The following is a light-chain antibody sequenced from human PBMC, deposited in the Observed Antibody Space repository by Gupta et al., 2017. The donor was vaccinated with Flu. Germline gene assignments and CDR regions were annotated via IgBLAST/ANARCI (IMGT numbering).Light chain of an antibody. V-gene: IGLV2-23*02. J-gene: IGLJ3*02. Sequence: ITISGTGTSIDVGNYNLVSWYQQYPGKAPKVIIDEVRERPSGVSSRFSWSKSGNTASLTVSGLQPEDEADYYCCSYAGGDTFWVCGGGTKLTVL. CDR3: CSYAGGDTFWV. CDR2: EVR. CDR1: SIDVGNYNL.